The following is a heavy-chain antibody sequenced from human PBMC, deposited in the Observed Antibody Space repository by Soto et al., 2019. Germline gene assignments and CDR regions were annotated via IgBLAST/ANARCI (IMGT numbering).Heavy chain of an antibody. J-gene: IGHJ5*02. D-gene: IGHD5-18*01. CDR3: AKGVGGYSYGYGWFDP. CDR2: ISWNSGSI. CDR1: GFTFDDYA. Sequence: PGGSLRLSCAASGFTFDDYAMHWVRQAPGKDLEWVSGISWNSGSIGYADSVKGRFTISRDNAKNSLYLQMNSLRAEDTALYYCAKGVGGYSYGYGWFDPWGQGTLVTVSS. V-gene: IGHV3-9*01.